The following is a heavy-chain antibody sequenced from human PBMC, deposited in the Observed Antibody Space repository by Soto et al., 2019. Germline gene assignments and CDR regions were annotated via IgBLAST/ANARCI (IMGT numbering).Heavy chain of an antibody. D-gene: IGHD3-16*01. Sequence: QVQLVQSGAEVRKPGASVKLSCQTSGYPFTSYHMHWVRQAPGQGLEWMGVINPTEGRTRYSQKFQDRVTMNRDTSTSTVYLELSSLRSEDTAIYFCARGREYTFGYNWFDPWGQGALVTVSS. J-gene: IGHJ5*02. CDR2: INPTEGRT. V-gene: IGHV1-46*01. CDR3: ARGREYTFGYNWFDP. CDR1: GYPFTSYH.